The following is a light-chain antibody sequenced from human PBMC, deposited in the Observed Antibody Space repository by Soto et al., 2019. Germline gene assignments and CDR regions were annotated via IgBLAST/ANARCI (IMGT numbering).Light chain of an antibody. CDR1: QGIRDD. J-gene: IGKJ1*01. CDR2: AAS. Sequence: IQMTQSPSSLSASVVDRVTITCRASQGIRDDLAWYQQKPGIAPKLLIYAASSLQSGVPSRFSGSGSGTEFTLTISSLQPDDFATYYCQQYNSYSFGQGTKVDIK. CDR3: QQYNSYS. V-gene: IGKV1-17*01.